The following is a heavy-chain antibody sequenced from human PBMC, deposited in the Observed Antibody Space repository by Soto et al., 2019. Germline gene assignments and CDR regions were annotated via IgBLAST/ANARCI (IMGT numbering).Heavy chain of an antibody. CDR3: ARERKRTYYDILTGPYYYYGMDV. D-gene: IGHD3-9*01. Sequence: GASVKVSCKASGYTFTGYYMHWVRQAPGQGLEWMGWINPNSGGTNYAQKFQGWVTMTRDTSISTAYMELSRLRSDDTAVYYCARERKRTYYDILTGPYYYYGMDVWGQGTTVTVSS. CDR2: INPNSGGT. V-gene: IGHV1-2*04. CDR1: GYTFTGYY. J-gene: IGHJ6*02.